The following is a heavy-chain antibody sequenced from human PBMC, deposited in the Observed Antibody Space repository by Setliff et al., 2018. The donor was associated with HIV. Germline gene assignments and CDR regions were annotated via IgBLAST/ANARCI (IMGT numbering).Heavy chain of an antibody. D-gene: IGHD2-15*01. J-gene: IGHJ4*02. Sequence: GAAVKVSCKASGGTFSSFAINWVRQAPGQGLEWMGGIIPIFGTTNYAPRFHGRVTITADESTNTAYMELNSLRSEDTAFYYCTLGYCSVGSCYSVDFDYWGQGTRVTVS. CDR1: GGTFSSFA. CDR2: IIPIFGTT. V-gene: IGHV1-69*13. CDR3: TLGYCSVGSCYSVDFDY.